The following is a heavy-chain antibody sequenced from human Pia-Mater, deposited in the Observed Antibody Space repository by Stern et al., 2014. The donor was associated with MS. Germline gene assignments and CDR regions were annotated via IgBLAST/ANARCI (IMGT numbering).Heavy chain of an antibody. Sequence: QVQLQESGPGLVKPSETLSLTCTVSGASITNRDYWGWIRQPPGKGLEWIGSVYYSGITYYRPSLKRRAAISIDTSRNQFFLRLNSVTTTDTAVYFCARGVTAVTNYVPNWCFDLWGRGTLVTVSS. J-gene: IGHJ2*01. CDR1: GASITNRDY. D-gene: IGHD4-11*01. CDR2: VYYSGIT. CDR3: ARGVTAVTNYVPNWCFDL. V-gene: IGHV4-39*02.